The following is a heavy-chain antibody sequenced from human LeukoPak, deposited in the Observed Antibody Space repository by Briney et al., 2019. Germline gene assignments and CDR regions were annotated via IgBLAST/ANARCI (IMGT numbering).Heavy chain of an antibody. J-gene: IGHJ3*02. Sequence: PGGSLRLSCAASGFTFSSYWMSWVRQAPGKGLEWVANIKQDGSEKYYVDSVKGRFTISRDNAKNSLYLQMNSLRAEDTAVYYCARDRGPPMYDAFDIWGQGTMVTVSS. CDR1: GFTFSSYW. CDR3: ARDRGPPMYDAFDI. V-gene: IGHV3-7*01. CDR2: IKQDGSEK.